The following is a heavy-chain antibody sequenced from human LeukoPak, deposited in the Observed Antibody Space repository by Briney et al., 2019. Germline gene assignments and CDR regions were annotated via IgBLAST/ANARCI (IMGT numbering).Heavy chain of an antibody. Sequence: GASVKVSCKASGGTFSSYAISWVRQAPGQGLEWMGGIIPIFGTANYAQKFQGRVTITADESTSTAYMELSSLRSEDTAVYYCARSENRVRGVILFWYYGMDVWGQGTTVTVSS. V-gene: IGHV1-69*13. CDR1: GGTFSSYA. D-gene: IGHD3-10*01. J-gene: IGHJ6*02. CDR2: IIPIFGTA. CDR3: ARSENRVRGVILFWYYGMDV.